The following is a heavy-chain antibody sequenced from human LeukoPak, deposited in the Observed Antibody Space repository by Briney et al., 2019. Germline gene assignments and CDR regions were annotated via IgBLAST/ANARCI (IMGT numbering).Heavy chain of an antibody. CDR3: ARGANFYYYGMDV. CDR1: GGSFSGYY. Sequence: SETLSLTCAVYGGSFSGYYWSWIRQPPGKGLEWIGEINHSGSTNYNPSLKSRVTISVDTPKNQFSLKLSSVTAADTAVYYCARGANFYYYGMDVWGQGTTVTVSS. J-gene: IGHJ6*02. CDR2: INHSGST. V-gene: IGHV4-34*01. D-gene: IGHD2-15*01.